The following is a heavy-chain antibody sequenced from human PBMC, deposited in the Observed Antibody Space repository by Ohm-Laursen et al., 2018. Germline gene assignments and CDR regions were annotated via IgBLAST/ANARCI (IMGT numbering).Heavy chain of an antibody. J-gene: IGHJ4*02. Sequence: SETLSLTCAVYGGSFSGYYWSWIRQPPGKGLEWIGEINHSGSTNYNPSLKSRVTISVDTSKNQFSLKLSSVTAADTAVYYCARGTSWGNYYFDYWGQGTLVTVSS. CDR2: INHSGST. CDR3: ARGTSWGNYYFDY. D-gene: IGHD7-27*01. V-gene: IGHV4-34*01. CDR1: GGSFSGYY.